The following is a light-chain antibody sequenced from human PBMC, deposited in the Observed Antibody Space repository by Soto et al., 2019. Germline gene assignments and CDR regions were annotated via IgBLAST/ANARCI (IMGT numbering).Light chain of an antibody. CDR2: DVT. CDR3: NSYTSTNTLV. CDR1: SSDVGGYNH. Sequence: QSALTQPASVSGSPGQSITISCTGTSSDVGGYNHVSLYQQHPGKAPKLMIYDVTDRPSGVSNRFSGSKSGNTASLAISGFQAEDEADYYCNSYTSTNTLVFGGGTKLTVL. V-gene: IGLV2-14*03. J-gene: IGLJ2*01.